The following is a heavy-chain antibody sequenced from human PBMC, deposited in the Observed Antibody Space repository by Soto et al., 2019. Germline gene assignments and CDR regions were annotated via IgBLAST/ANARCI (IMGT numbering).Heavy chain of an antibody. CDR1: GFTFSSYW. V-gene: IGHV3-48*01. Sequence: PGGSLRLCCAASGFTFSSYWMSWVRQGPGKGLEWVSYINSSSSTIYYADSVKGRFTISRDNAKNSLYLQMNSLRAEDTAVYYCATGYCSGGSCSRAYWGQGTLVTVSS. D-gene: IGHD2-15*01. J-gene: IGHJ4*02. CDR3: ATGYCSGGSCSRAY. CDR2: INSSSSTI.